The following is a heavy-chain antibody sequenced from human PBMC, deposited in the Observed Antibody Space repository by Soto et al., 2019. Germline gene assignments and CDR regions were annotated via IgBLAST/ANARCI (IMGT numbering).Heavy chain of an antibody. CDR3: AKESVTAMVNDFDY. Sequence: VASVKVSCKASGYTFTSYYMHWVRQAPGQGLEWMGIINPSGGSTSYADSVKGRFTISRDNSKNTLYLQMNSLRAEDTAVYYCAKESVTAMVNDFDYWGQGTLVTVSS. V-gene: IGHV1-46*04. J-gene: IGHJ4*02. CDR1: GYTFTSYY. D-gene: IGHD5-18*01. CDR2: INPSGGST.